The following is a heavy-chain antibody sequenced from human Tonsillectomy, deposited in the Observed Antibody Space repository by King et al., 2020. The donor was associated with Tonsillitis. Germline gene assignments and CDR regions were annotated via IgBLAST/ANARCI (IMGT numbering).Heavy chain of an antibody. J-gene: IGHJ6*03. CDR3: ARGYPDYRKPYYYYYYMDV. Sequence: VQLQQWGAGLLKPSEPLSLTCAVYGGSFSAYYWSWIRQPPGKGLEWIGEINHSGSTNYNPSLKSRVTISVDTSKNHFSLNLSSVTAADTAVYYCARGYPDYRKPYYYYYYMDVWGKGTTVTVS. CDR1: GGSFSAYY. V-gene: IGHV4-34*01. CDR2: INHSGST. D-gene: IGHD4-11*01.